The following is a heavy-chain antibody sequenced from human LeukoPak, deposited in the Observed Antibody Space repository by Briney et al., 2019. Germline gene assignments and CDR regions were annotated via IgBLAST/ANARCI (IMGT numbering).Heavy chain of an antibody. CDR2: ISWNSGSI. Sequence: GGSLRLSRAASGFTFDDYAMHWVRQAPGKGLEWVSGISWNSGSIGYADSVKGRFTISRDNAKNSLYLQMNSLRAEDTALYYCAKEGSSGYYGNWFDPWGQGTLVTVSS. J-gene: IGHJ5*02. CDR3: AKEGSSGYYGNWFDP. CDR1: GFTFDDYA. D-gene: IGHD3-22*01. V-gene: IGHV3-9*01.